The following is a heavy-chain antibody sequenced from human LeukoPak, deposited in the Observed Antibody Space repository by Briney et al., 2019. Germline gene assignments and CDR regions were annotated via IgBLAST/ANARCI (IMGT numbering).Heavy chain of an antibody. CDR2: ISAYNGNT. CDR1: GYTLTSYG. D-gene: IGHD2-15*01. J-gene: IGHJ4*02. CDR3: ASDGLGYWEWSFD. V-gene: IGHV1-18*01. Sequence: ASVKVSCKASGYTLTSYGISWVRQAPRQGLEWMGWISAYNGNTNYAQKLQGRVTMTTDTSTSTAYMELRSLRSDDTAVYYCASDGLGYWEWSFDWGQGTLVTVSS.